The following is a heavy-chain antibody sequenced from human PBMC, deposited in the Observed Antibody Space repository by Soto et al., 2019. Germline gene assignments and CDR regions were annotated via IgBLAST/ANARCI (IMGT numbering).Heavy chain of an antibody. Sequence: PSVKVSSGASGYTFTCYYMHWVRQAPGQGLEWMGWINPNSGGTNYAQKFQGWVTMTRDTSISTAYMELSRLRSDDTAVYYCARDVIAVAGTDYYYGMDVWGQGTTVTVSS. CDR2: INPNSGGT. V-gene: IGHV1-2*04. J-gene: IGHJ6*02. CDR1: GYTFTCYY. CDR3: ARDVIAVAGTDYYYGMDV. D-gene: IGHD6-19*01.